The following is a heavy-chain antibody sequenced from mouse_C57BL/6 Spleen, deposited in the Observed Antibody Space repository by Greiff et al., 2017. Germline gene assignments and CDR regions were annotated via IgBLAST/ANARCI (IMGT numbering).Heavy chain of an antibody. CDR1: GYTFTTYP. CDR2: FHPYNDDT. D-gene: IGHD1-1*01. CDR3: ARSRTTVVATDWYFDV. J-gene: IGHJ1*03. V-gene: IGHV1-47*01. Sequence: VQLQESGAELVKPGASVKMSCKASGYTFTTYPIEWMKQNHGKSLEWIGNFHPYNDDTKYNEKFKGKATLTVEKSSSTVYLELSRLTSDDSAVYYCARSRTTVVATDWYFDVWGTGTTVTVAS.